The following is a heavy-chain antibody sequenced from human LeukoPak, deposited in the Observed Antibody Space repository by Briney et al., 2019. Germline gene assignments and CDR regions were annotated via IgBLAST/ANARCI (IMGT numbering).Heavy chain of an antibody. J-gene: IGHJ4*02. V-gene: IGHV4-4*09. CDR3: ARTTTYPGIAAAVHFDY. CDR2: IYTSGST. D-gene: IGHD6-13*01. Sequence: SETLSLTCTVSGGSISSYYWSWIRQPPGKGLEWIGYIYTSGSTNYNPSLKSRVTISVDTSKNQFSLKLSSVTATDTAVYYCARTTTYPGIAAAVHFDYWGQGTLVTVSS. CDR1: GGSISSYY.